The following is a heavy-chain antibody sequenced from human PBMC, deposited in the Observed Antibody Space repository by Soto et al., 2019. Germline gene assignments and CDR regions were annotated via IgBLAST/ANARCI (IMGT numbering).Heavy chain of an antibody. CDR1: GGSISSYY. J-gene: IGHJ4*02. D-gene: IGHD2-21*02. CDR2: IYYSGST. Sequence: SETLSLTCTVSGGSISSYYWSWIRQPPGKGLEWIGYIYYSGSTNYNPSLKSRVTISVDTSKNQFSLKLSSVTAADTAVYYCARDRGGDRRLGLGYFDYWGQGTLVTVSS. CDR3: ARDRGGDRRLGLGYFDY. V-gene: IGHV4-59*01.